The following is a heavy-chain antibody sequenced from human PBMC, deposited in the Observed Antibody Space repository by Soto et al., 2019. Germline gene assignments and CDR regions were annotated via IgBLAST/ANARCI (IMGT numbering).Heavy chain of an antibody. J-gene: IGHJ4*02. Sequence: QVQLQESGPGLVKPSQTLSLTCTVSGGSISSGNYYWSWIRQPPGKGLEWIGYIYYSGSAYYNPSLKSRVSISVDMSMNQFSLRLSSVTAADTAVYYCAILPPAPRYDNYWGQGTLVTVSS. CDR2: IYYSGSA. V-gene: IGHV4-30-4*01. D-gene: IGHD2-2*01. CDR3: AILPPAPRYDNY. CDR1: GGSISSGNYY.